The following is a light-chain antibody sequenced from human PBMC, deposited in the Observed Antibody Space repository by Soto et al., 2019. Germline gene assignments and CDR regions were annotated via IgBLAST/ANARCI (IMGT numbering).Light chain of an antibody. V-gene: IGLV8-61*01. CDR3: QFFDGSTVV. J-gene: IGLJ2*01. Sequence: QAVVSQEPSFSVSPGETVTLTCGLTSASVLTSYYPSWYQQTPGQAPRTLIYSTNIRSSGVPDRFSGSIDSSSNSASLTISGLKNEDEADYYCQFFDGSTVVFGGGTKLTVL. CDR2: STN. CDR1: SASVLTSYY.